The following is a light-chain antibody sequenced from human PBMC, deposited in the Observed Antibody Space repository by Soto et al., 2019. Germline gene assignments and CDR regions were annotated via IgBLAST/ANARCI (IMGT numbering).Light chain of an antibody. Sequence: EIVLTQSPGTLSLSTGERATLSCRASQSVSNNYLAWYQQKPGQAPRLLIYGASNRATGIPDRFSGSGSATDFTLTISSLQPDDFATYYCQQYNSYSLAFFGGTKV. CDR2: GAS. J-gene: IGKJ4*01. CDR1: QSVSNNY. V-gene: IGKV3-20*01. CDR3: QQYNSYSLA.